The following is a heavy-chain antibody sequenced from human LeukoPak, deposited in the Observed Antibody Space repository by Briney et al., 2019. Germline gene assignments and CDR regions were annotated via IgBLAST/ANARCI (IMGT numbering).Heavy chain of an antibody. CDR3: ARAGGFFSPFGY. Sequence: SQTLSLTCTVSGDSTSSGGYFWSWVRQHPGKGLEWIGYIYYSGSTYYNPSLKSRVTISVDTSKNQFSLKLSSVTAADTAVYYCARAGGFFSPFGYWGQGTLVTVSS. D-gene: IGHD3-16*01. V-gene: IGHV4-31*03. CDR1: GDSTSSGGYF. J-gene: IGHJ4*02. CDR2: IYYSGST.